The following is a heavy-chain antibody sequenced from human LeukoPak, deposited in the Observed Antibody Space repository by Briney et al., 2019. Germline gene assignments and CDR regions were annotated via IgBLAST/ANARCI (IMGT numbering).Heavy chain of an antibody. V-gene: IGHV4-59*08. CDR3: RGVGTDYYYYMDV. Sequence: PSETLSLTCTVSGGSISSYYWSWIRQPPGKGLEWIGYMYYSGSTNYNPSLKSRVTISVDTSKNQFSLKLSSVTAADTAVYYCRGVGTDYYYYMDVWGKGTTVTVSS. J-gene: IGHJ6*03. D-gene: IGHD1-7*01. CDR1: GGSISSYY. CDR2: MYYSGST.